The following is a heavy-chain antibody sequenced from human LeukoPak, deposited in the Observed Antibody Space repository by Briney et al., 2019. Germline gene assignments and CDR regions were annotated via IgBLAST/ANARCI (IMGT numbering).Heavy chain of an antibody. V-gene: IGHV3-43*02. CDR2: ITGSGTGT. D-gene: IGHD3-3*01. Sequence: GGSLRLSCAASGFTFDEYAMHWVRQVPGKGLQWVSVITGSGTGTDYADSVKGRFTISRDNSRNSLYLQMNSLRIEDTTLYYCAKDMDDYGFWTGGFEPWGQGTLVTVSS. CDR1: GFTFDEYA. J-gene: IGHJ5*02. CDR3: AKDMDDYGFWTGGFEP.